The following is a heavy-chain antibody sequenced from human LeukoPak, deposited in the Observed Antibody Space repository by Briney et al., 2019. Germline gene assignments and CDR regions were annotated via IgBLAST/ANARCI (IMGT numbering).Heavy chain of an antibody. CDR1: GYTFTGYG. CDR2: ISAYNGNT. V-gene: IGHV1-18*01. D-gene: IGHD3-9*01. CDR3: ARDGDYDILTGLSDYYYGMDV. Sequence: ASVKVSCKASGYTFTGYGISWVRQAPGQGLEWMGWISAYNGNTNCAQKLQGRVTMTTDTSTSTAYMELRSLRSDDTAVYYCARDGDYDILTGLSDYYYGMDVWGQGTTVTVSS. J-gene: IGHJ6*02.